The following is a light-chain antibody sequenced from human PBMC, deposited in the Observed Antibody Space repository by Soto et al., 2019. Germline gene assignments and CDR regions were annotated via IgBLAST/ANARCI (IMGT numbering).Light chain of an antibody. J-gene: IGKJ5*01. CDR1: QSVSSNY. V-gene: IGKV3-20*01. CDR2: GAS. CDR3: QQYGSSSPTT. Sequence: EIVLTQSPGTLSLSPGEGATLSCRASQSVSSNYLAWYEQRPGQAPRLLIYGASSRATGIPDRFSGGGSGTDFTLTISRLEPEDFAVYYCQQYGSSSPTTFGQGTRREIE.